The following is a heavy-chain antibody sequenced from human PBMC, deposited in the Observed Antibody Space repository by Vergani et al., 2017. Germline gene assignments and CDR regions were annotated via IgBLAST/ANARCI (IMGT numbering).Heavy chain of an antibody. CDR2: IYYSGST. CDR1: GGSISSGGYY. Sequence: QAQLQESGPGLVKPSETLSLTCTVSGGSISSGGYYWSWIRQHPGKGLEWIGYIYYSGSTYYNPSLKSRVTISVDTSKNQFSLKLSSVTAADTAVYYCARGGSGYDYYYYYMDVWGKGTTVTVSS. D-gene: IGHD3-22*01. V-gene: IGHV4-31*03. CDR3: ARGGSGYDYYYYYMDV. J-gene: IGHJ6*03.